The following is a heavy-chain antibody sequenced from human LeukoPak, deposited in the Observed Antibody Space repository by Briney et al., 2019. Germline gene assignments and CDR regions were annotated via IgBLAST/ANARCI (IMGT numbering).Heavy chain of an antibody. CDR3: AREGGLQGMDV. V-gene: IGHV1-69*13. CDR2: IIPIFGTV. CDR1: GGTFSSYG. Sequence: ASVKVSCKASGGTFSSYGISWVRQAPGQGLEWMGGIIPIFGTVNYAQKFQGRVTITADESTSTAYMELSSQRSEDTAVYYCAREGGLQGMDVWGQGTTVTVSS. D-gene: IGHD3-16*01. J-gene: IGHJ6*02.